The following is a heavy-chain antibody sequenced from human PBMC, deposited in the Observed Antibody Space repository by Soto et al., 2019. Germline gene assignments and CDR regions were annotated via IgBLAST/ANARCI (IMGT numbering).Heavy chain of an antibody. J-gene: IGHJ4*02. CDR2: ISAYNGNT. V-gene: IGHV1-18*01. CDR1: GYTFTSYG. D-gene: IGHD3-10*01. CDR3: ASGWFGEFVYQFDY. Sequence: ASVKVSYKPSGYTFTSYGITWVRQAPGQGLEWMGWISAYNGNTNYAQKFQGRVTMTTDTSTSTAYMELRSLGSDDTAVYYCASGWFGEFVYQFDYWGQGTLVTVSS.